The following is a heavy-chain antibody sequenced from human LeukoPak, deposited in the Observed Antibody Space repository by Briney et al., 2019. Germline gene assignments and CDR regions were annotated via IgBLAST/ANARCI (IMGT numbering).Heavy chain of an antibody. CDR3: AKGGGDGYNPYYFDY. CDR2: ISWDGGST. J-gene: IGHJ4*02. D-gene: IGHD5-24*01. Sequence: GGSLRLPCAASGFTFDDYTMHWVRQAPGKGLEWVSLISWDGGSTYYADSVKGRFTISRDNSKNSLYLQMNSLRTEDTALYYCAKGGGDGYNPYYFDYWGQGTLVTVSS. V-gene: IGHV3-43*01. CDR1: GFTFDDYT.